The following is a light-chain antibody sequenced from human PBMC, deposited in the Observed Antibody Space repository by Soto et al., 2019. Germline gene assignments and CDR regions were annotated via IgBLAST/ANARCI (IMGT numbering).Light chain of an antibody. J-gene: IGKJ1*01. CDR2: TSF. V-gene: IGKV1-39*01. CDR1: QSIGTF. Sequence: DIQMIQSPSCLSASVGDRVTITCRASQSIGTFLNWYQQKPGEAPNLLIHTSFTLYSGVPSRFSGTGSGTDFTLTISSLQPEDFATYFCQQAFSAEWTFGQGTKVDIK. CDR3: QQAFSAEWT.